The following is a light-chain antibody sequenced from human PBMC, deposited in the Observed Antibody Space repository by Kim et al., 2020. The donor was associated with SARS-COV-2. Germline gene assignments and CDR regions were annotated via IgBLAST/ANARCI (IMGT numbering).Light chain of an antibody. CDR2: EVS. Sequence: QSALTQPASVSGSPGQSITISCTGTSSDVGSYNLVSWYQQHPGKSPKLMIYEVSKRPSGVSNRLYGSKSGNTASLTISGLQAEDEADYYCCSYAGSSTYVFGTGTKVTVL. CDR3: CSYAGSSTYV. J-gene: IGLJ1*01. CDR1: SSDVGSYNL. V-gene: IGLV2-23*02.